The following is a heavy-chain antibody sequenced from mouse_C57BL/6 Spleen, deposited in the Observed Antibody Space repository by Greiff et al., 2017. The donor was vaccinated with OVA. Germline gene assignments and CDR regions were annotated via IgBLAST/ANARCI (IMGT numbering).Heavy chain of an antibody. V-gene: IGHV1-15*01. CDR1: GYTFTDYE. J-gene: IGHJ4*01. Sequence: QVQLQQSGAELVRPGASVTLSCKASGYTFTDYEMHWVKQTPVHGLEWIGAIDPETGGTAYNQKFKGKAILTADKSSSTAYMELRSLTSEDSAVYYCTALPRPLYAMDDWGQGTSVTVSS. CDR2: IDPETGGT. CDR3: TALPRPLYAMDD. D-gene: IGHD2-10*01.